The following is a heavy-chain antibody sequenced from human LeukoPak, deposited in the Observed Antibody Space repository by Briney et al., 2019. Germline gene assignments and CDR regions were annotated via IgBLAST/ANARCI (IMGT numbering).Heavy chain of an antibody. CDR3: AKSARYFDWPSDDY. J-gene: IGHJ4*02. V-gene: IGHV3-23*01. D-gene: IGHD3-9*01. CDR2: ISGSGGST. Sequence: GGSLRLSCAASGFTFSSYALSWVRQAPGKGLEWVSAISGSGGSTYYADSVKGRFTISRDNSKNTLYLQMNSLRAEDTAVYYCAKSARYFDWPSDDYWGQGTLVTVSS. CDR1: GFTFSSYA.